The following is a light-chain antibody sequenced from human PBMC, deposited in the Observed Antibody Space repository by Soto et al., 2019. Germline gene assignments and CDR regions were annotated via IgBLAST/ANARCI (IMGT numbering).Light chain of an antibody. V-gene: IGLV1-47*01. CDR2: RNN. J-gene: IGLJ2*01. CDR3: GGWDDSLSGPV. CDR1: SSNIGSNY. Sequence: QPVLTQPPSASGTPGQRVNISCSGSSSNIGSNYVYWYRQFPGTAPKLLIQRNNQRPSGVPARFSGSKSGTSASLAISGLRSEDEADYYCGGWDDSLSGPVFGGGTSSPS.